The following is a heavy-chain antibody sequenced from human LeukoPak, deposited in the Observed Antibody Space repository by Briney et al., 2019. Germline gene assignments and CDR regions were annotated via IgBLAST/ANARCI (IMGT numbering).Heavy chain of an antibody. V-gene: IGHV1-3*01. J-gene: IGHJ3*02. D-gene: IGHD2-2*01. CDR1: GYTFTSYA. CDR3: ARRVVPAASDAFDI. Sequence: ASVKVSCKASGYTFTSYAMDWVRQAPGQRLEWMGWINAGNGNTKYSQKFQGRVTITRDTSASTAYMELSSLRSEDTAVYYCARRVVPAASDAFDIWGQGTMVTVSS. CDR2: INAGNGNT.